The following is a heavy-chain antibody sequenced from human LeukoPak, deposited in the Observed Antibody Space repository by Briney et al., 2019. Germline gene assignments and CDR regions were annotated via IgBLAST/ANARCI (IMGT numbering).Heavy chain of an antibody. CDR3: ARARDSSGSDYFDY. D-gene: IGHD3-22*01. CDR2: IIPIFGIA. CDR1: GSTFSSYA. J-gene: IGHJ4*02. Sequence: ASVKVSCKASGSTFSSYAISWVRQAPGQGLEWMGRIIPIFGIANYAQKFQGRVTITADKSTSTAYMELSSLRSEDTAVYYCARARDSSGSDYFDYRGQGTLVTVSS. V-gene: IGHV1-69*04.